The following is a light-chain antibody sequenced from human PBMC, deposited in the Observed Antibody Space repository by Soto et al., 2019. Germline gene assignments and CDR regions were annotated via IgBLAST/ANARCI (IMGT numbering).Light chain of an antibody. CDR3: QQYNSYRT. CDR1: QSISSW. Sequence: IQITQSPSTLSASVGDGVTKTCRASQSISSWLAWYQQKPGKAPKLLIYKASSLESGVPSRFSGSGSGTEFTLTISSLQPDDFATYYCQQYNSYRTFGQGTKVDIK. J-gene: IGKJ1*01. V-gene: IGKV1-5*03. CDR2: KAS.